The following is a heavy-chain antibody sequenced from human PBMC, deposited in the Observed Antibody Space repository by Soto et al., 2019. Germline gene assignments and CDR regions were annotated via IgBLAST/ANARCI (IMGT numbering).Heavy chain of an antibody. CDR3: ARGWGSSWYGGFDY. CDR1: GGSFSGYY. D-gene: IGHD6-13*01. CDR2: INHSGST. V-gene: IGHV4-34*01. J-gene: IGHJ4*02. Sequence: QVQLQQWGAGLLKPSETLSLTCAVYGGSFSGYYWSWIRQPPGKGLEWIGEINHSGSTNYNPSLKSRVTISVDTSKNQFSLNLSSVTAADTAVYYCARGWGSSWYGGFDYWGQGTLVTVSS.